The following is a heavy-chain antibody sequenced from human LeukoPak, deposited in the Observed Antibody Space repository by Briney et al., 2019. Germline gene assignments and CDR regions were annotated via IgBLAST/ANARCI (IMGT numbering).Heavy chain of an antibody. V-gene: IGHV1-2*02. D-gene: IGHD3-22*01. CDR1: GYTFTGYY. CDR2: INPNSGGT. Sequence: ASVKVSCKASGYTFTGYYMHWVRQAPGQGLESMGWINPNSGGTNYAPKFQGRVTMTRDTSISTVYMELSSLRSDDTAVYYCARGGIDSSGQYSSWFDPWGQGTLVTVSS. J-gene: IGHJ5*02. CDR3: ARGGIDSSGQYSSWFDP.